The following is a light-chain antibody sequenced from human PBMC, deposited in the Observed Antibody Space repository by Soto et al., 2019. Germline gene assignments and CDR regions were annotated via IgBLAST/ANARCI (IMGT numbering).Light chain of an antibody. V-gene: IGKV3-15*01. J-gene: IGKJ4*01. CDR1: QSAGTN. CDR3: QPTYKSLS. CDR2: GAF. Sequence: EEVVTISAVALTVYQGERATLSCRASQSAGTNLAWYQQKPGQAPRLLIHGAFTRATGIPARFSGSGSGTEFTLTISSLEPEDFPVYSWQPTYKSLSFGGGTKLDIK.